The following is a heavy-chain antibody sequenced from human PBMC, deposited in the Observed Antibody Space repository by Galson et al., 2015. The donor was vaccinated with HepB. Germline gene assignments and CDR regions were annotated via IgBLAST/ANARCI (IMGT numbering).Heavy chain of an antibody. CDR1: GFTFSSYW. Sequence: SLRLSCAASGFTFSSYWMHWVRQAPGKGLVWVSRINSDGSSTSYADSVKGRFTISRDNAKNTLYLQMNSLRAEDTAVYYCASPQITMVRGAQGRDYWGQGTLVTVSS. J-gene: IGHJ4*02. CDR2: INSDGSST. CDR3: ASPQITMVRGAQGRDY. D-gene: IGHD3-10*01. V-gene: IGHV3-74*01.